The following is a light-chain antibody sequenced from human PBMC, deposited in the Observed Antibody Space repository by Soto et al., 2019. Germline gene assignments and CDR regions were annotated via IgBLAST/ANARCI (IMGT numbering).Light chain of an antibody. CDR1: QSVDSY. CDR3: QQRSTWLYT. V-gene: IGKV3-11*01. CDR2: EAS. Sequence: EIVLTQSPVTLSLSPGERATLSCRASQSVDSYLAWYQQKPGQAPRLLIYEASNRASGIPARFSGSGSGTDFTLTISSLEPEDFAVYYCQQRSTWLYTFGQGTKLEV. J-gene: IGKJ2*01.